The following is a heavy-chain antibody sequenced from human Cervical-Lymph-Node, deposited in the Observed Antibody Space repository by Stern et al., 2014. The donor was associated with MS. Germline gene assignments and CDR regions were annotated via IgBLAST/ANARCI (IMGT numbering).Heavy chain of an antibody. D-gene: IGHD2-21*02. CDR2: IRPDRGAT. Sequence: VQLVESGAEVKKPGASVKVSCKAYGYTFSGYYVHWVRQAPGQGLEHMGWIRPDRGATKYAQKFQGRVTMTRDTSISTAYLELRSLTSDDTAIYYCAREDTTAYCGGDCYSFDYWGQGSLLTVSS. CDR3: AREDTTAYCGGDCYSFDY. CDR1: GYTFSGYY. V-gene: IGHV1-2*02. J-gene: IGHJ4*02.